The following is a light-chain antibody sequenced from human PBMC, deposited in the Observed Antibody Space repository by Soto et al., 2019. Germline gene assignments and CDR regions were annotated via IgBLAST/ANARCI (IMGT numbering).Light chain of an antibody. J-gene: IGKJ1*01. CDR3: QQYYSYPRT. CDR1: QGVSSY. V-gene: IGKV1-8*01. Sequence: AIRMTQSPSSFSASTGDRVTITCRASQGVSSYLAWYQLKPGKAPKLLIYDASTLQSGVPSRFSGSGSGSDFTLTISCLQSEDFATYYCQQYYSYPRTFGQGTKVEIK. CDR2: DAS.